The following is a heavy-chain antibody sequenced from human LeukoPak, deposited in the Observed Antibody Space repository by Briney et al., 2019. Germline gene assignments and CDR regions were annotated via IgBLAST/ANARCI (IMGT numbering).Heavy chain of an antibody. V-gene: IGHV3-21*04. CDR2: ISSSSSYI. CDR1: GFTFSSYS. D-gene: IGHD1-1*01. CDR3: AADTLAGTPNFDY. J-gene: IGHJ4*02. Sequence: GGSLRLSCAASGFTFSSYSMNWVRQAPGKGLEWVSSISSSSSYIYYADSVKGRFTISRDNAKNSLYLQMNSLRSEDTAVYYCAADTLAGTPNFDYWGQGTLVTVSS.